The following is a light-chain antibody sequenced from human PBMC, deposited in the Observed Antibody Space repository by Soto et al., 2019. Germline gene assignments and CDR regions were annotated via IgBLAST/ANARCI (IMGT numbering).Light chain of an antibody. CDR3: QHYDNWPPERT. J-gene: IGKJ1*01. CDR1: QSIGNT. Sequence: EIVMTQSPATLSVSPGERATLSCRASQSIGNTLAWYQQKPGQAPRLLIYRASTRATGIPARFSGSGSGTEFTLTISSRLSEDFAVYYCQHYDNWPPERTFGQGTKVEIK. CDR2: RAS. V-gene: IGKV3-15*01.